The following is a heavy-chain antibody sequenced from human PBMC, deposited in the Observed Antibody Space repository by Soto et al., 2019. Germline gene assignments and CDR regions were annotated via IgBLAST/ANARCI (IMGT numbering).Heavy chain of an antibody. CDR1: GTSIIAYY. CDR2: ISYRGST. J-gene: IGHJ4*02. V-gene: IGHV4-59*01. CDR3: ARDPELHGLDH. Sequence: QVQLHESGPGLIKPSETLSLTCNVSGTSIIAYYWTWIRQPPGKALEWIGYISYRGSTKYNPSLKNRVATSLDTSRNQFSLNLTPVTASDTAIFFCARDPELHGLDHWGQGTLVTVS. D-gene: IGHD2-21*01.